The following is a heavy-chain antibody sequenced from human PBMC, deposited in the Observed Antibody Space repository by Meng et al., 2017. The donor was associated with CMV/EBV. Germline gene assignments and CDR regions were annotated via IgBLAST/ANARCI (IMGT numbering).Heavy chain of an antibody. D-gene: IGHD3-10*01. CDR2: INHSGST. V-gene: IGHV4-34*01. Sequence: SETLSLTCAVYGGSFSGYYWSWIRQPPGKGLEWIGEINHSGSTNYNPSLKSRVTISVDTSKNQSSLKLSSMTAADTAVYYCARGRRFLITMVRGAGMDVWGQGTTVTVSS. CDR1: GGSFSGYY. J-gene: IGHJ6*02. CDR3: ARGRRFLITMVRGAGMDV.